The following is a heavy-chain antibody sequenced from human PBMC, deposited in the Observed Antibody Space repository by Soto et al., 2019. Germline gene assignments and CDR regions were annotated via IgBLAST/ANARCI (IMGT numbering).Heavy chain of an antibody. J-gene: IGHJ4*02. CDR1: GGSISSSSYY. CDR3: VNGIVVVVAAPRYFDY. V-gene: IGHV4-39*01. Sequence: QLQLQESGPGLVKPSETLSLTCTVSGGSISSSSYYWGWIRQPPGKGLEWIGSIYYSGSTYYNPSLKSRVTISVDTSKNQFSLKLSSVTAADTAVYYCVNGIVVVVAAPRYFDYWGQGTLVTVSS. CDR2: IYYSGST. D-gene: IGHD2-15*01.